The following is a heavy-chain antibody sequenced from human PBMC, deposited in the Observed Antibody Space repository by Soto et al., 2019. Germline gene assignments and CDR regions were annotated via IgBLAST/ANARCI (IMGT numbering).Heavy chain of an antibody. CDR1: GGSFSGYY. CDR2: INHSGST. J-gene: IGHJ6*02. V-gene: IGHV4-34*01. D-gene: IGHD3-10*01. CDR3: ARDRITMVRGVLIPPYYYGMDV. Sequence: SETLSLTCAVYGGSFSGYYWSWIRQPPGKGLEWIGEINHSGSTNYNPSLKSRVTISVDTSKNQFSLKLSSVTAADTAVYYCARDRITMVRGVLIPPYYYGMDVWGQGTTVTVS.